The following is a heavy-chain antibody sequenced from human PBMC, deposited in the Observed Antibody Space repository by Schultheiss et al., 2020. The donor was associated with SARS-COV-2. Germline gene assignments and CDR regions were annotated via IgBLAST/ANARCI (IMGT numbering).Heavy chain of an antibody. CDR1: GGSISSYY. CDR3: ARVPIVANHFDY. V-gene: IGHV4-34*01. J-gene: IGHJ4*02. Sequence: SETLSLTCTVSGGSISSYYWSWIRQPPGKGLEWIGEINHSGSTNYNPSLKSRVTISVDTSKNQFSLKLSSVTAADTAVYYCARVPIVANHFDYWGQGTLVTVSS. D-gene: IGHD5-12*01. CDR2: INHSGST.